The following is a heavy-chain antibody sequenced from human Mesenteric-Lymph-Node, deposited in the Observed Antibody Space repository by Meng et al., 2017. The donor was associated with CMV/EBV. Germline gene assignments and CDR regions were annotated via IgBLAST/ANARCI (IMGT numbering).Heavy chain of an antibody. CDR1: GLTFDDYG. CDR3: ARDRMEVPAAIYYYGMDV. V-gene: IGHV3-11*01. D-gene: IGHD2-2*01. Sequence: GESLKISCAAFGLTFDDYGMRWVRRVPGKGLEWVSYISSSGSTIHYADSVKGRFTISRDNAKNSLYLQMNSLRAEDTAVYYCARDRMEVPAAIYYYGMDVWGQGTTVTVSS. CDR2: ISSSGSTI. J-gene: IGHJ6*02.